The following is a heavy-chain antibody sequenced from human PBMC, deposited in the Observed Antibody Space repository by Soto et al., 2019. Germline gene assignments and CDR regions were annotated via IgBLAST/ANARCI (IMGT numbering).Heavy chain of an antibody. CDR1: GFTFSSYG. V-gene: IGHV3-33*03. CDR3: ASSPPGREYYFDY. Sequence: GGSLRLSCAASGFTFSSYGMHWVRQAPGKGLEWVAVIWYDGSNKYYADSVKGRFTISRDNSKNTLYLQMNSLRAEDKAVYYCASSPPGREYYFDYWGQGTLVTVSS. CDR2: IWYDGSNK. J-gene: IGHJ4*02. D-gene: IGHD3-10*01.